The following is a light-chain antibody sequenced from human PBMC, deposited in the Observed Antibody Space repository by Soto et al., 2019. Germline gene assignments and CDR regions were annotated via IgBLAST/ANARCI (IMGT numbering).Light chain of an antibody. CDR1: QNIRGD. Sequence: AIQVTQSPSSLSASVGDRVTISCRASQNIRGDLAWYQQKPGKAPKLLIYDVSTLESGVPSRFSGSGSGTEFTLAISSLQPEDFATYYCQQFNTYPITFGHGTRVDIK. V-gene: IGKV1-13*02. CDR2: DVS. CDR3: QQFNTYPIT. J-gene: IGKJ5*01.